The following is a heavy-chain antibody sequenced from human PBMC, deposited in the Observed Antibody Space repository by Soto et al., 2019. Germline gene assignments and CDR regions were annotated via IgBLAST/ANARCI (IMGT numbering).Heavy chain of an antibody. CDR3: ARPPMMGYYGMDV. D-gene: IGHD3-22*01. CDR1: GFTFSSYS. J-gene: IGHJ6*02. CDR2: ISSSSSYI. V-gene: IGHV3-21*01. Sequence: GGSLRLSCAASGFTFSSYSMNWVRQAPGKGLEWVSSISSSSSYIYYADSVKGRFTISRDNAKNSLYLQMNSLRAEDTAVYYCARPPMMGYYGMDVWGQGTTVTVSS.